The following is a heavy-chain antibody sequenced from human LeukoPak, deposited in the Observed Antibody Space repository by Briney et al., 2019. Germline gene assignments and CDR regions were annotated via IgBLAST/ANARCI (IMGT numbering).Heavy chain of an antibody. D-gene: IGHD4-23*01. CDR1: GFTLSSYE. V-gene: IGHV3-23*01. Sequence: PGGSLRLSCTVSGFTLSSYEMSWIRQAPGKGLEWVSSIDYSGGSTYYADSVKGRFTISRDNSKNTLYLQLNSLRGDDTAVYYCARNYGGSSPFDYWGQGTLVTVSS. CDR3: ARNYGGSSPFDY. CDR2: IDYSGGST. J-gene: IGHJ4*02.